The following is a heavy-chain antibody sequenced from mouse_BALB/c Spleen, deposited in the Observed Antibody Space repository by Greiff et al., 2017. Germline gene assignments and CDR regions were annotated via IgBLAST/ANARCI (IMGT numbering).Heavy chain of an antibody. Sequence: EVKVVESGGGLVQPGGSRKLSCAASGFTFSSFGMHWVRQAPEKGLEWVAYISSGSSTIYYADTVKGRFTISRDNPKNTLFLQMTSLRSEDTAMYYCARWADYDGAMDYWGQGTSVTVSS. D-gene: IGHD2-4*01. V-gene: IGHV5-17*02. CDR3: ARWADYDGAMDY. J-gene: IGHJ4*01. CDR2: ISSGSSTI. CDR1: GFTFSSFG.